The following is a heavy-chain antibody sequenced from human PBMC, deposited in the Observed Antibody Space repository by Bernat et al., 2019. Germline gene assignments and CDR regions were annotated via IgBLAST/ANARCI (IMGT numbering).Heavy chain of an antibody. D-gene: IGHD7-27*01. CDR3: VRDNANWAFDC. Sequence: EVQLVESGGGVIQPGGSLRFSCAPSGFIVNAYIMHWVRQAPGMGLEWVSRISHDSSGTSYADSVKGRFTISRDNIKNSLYLQMNSLRVEDTALYYCVRDNANWAFDCWGRGTLVTVSS. CDR1: GFIVNAYI. CDR2: ISHDSSGT. J-gene: IGHJ4*02. V-gene: IGHV3-43*02.